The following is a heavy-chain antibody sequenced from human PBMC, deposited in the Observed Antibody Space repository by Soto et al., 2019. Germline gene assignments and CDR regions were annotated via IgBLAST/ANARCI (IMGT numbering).Heavy chain of an antibody. CDR3: ASTGITIFGVVTWVPGYYYGMDV. CDR1: GGTFSSYA. V-gene: IGHV1-69*06. CDR2: IIPIFGTA. D-gene: IGHD3-3*01. Sequence: VQLVQSGAEVKKPGSSVKVSCKASGGTFSSYAISWVRQAPGQGLEWMGGIIPIFGTANYAQKFQGRVTITADKSTSTAYMELSSLRSEDTAVYYCASTGITIFGVVTWVPGYYYGMDVWGQGTTVTVSS. J-gene: IGHJ6*02.